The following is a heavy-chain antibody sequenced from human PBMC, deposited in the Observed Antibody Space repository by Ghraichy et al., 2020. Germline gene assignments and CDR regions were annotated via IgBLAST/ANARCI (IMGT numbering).Heavy chain of an antibody. Sequence: ASVKVSCKASGYTFTGYYMHWVRQAPGQGLEWMGWINPNSGGTNYAQKFQGWVTMTRDTSISTAYMELSRLRSDDTAVYYCATTYCGGDCPFDYWGQGTLVTVSS. CDR3: ATTYCGGDCPFDY. CDR2: INPNSGGT. D-gene: IGHD2-21*02. V-gene: IGHV1-2*04. J-gene: IGHJ4*02. CDR1: GYTFTGYY.